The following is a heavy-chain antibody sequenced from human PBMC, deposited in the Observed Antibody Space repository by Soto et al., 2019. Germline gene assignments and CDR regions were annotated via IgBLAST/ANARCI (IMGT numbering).Heavy chain of an antibody. CDR1: GFTFSSYS. CDR2: ISSSSSYI. V-gene: IGHV3-21*01. D-gene: IGHD3-3*01. Sequence: GGSRRLSFAASGFTFSSYSINGVRQAPGKGLERVSSISSSSSYIYYADSVKGRFTISRDNAKNSLYLQMNSLRAEDTAVYYCARDSKVDFWSGYYMDVWGKGTTVTVSS. J-gene: IGHJ6*03. CDR3: ARDSKVDFWSGYYMDV.